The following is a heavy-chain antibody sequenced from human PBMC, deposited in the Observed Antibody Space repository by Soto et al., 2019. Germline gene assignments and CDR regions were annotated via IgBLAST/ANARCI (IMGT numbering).Heavy chain of an antibody. D-gene: IGHD1-26*01. CDR1: GGTFSNYA. V-gene: IGHV1-69*06. J-gene: IGHJ4*02. CDR2: IIPMFGTP. CDR3: ARGWETVGATSPFAY. Sequence: QVQLVQSGAEVKKPGSSVKVSCKASGGTFSNYAISWVRQAPGQGLEWMGGIIPMFGTPNYAQRFQGRVTNTADKSTSTGPMEGKNLKFDHTAVYYWARGWETVGATSPFAYWGQGTLVTVSP.